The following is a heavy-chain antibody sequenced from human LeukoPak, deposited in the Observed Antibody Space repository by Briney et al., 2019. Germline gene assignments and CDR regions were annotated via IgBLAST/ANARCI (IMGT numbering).Heavy chain of an antibody. CDR1: GFTFSSYA. J-gene: IGHJ4*02. CDR2: ISGGGGST. CDR3: AKVGESGGVWKYYFDY. V-gene: IGHV3-23*01. Sequence: GGSLRLSCAASGFTFSSYAMSWVRQAPGKGLEWVSAISGGGGSTYYTDSVKGRFTISRDDSKNTLYLQMNSLRAEDTAVYYCAKVGESGGVWKYYFDYWGQGTLVTVSS. D-gene: IGHD2-8*02.